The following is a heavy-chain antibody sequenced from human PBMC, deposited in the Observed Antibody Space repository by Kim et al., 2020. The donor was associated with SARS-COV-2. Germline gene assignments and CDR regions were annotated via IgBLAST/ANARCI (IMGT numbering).Heavy chain of an antibody. CDR3: AREAYDSEGGWFDP. J-gene: IGHJ5*02. CDR2: IWYDGSNK. Sequence: GGTLRLSCAASGFTFSSYGMHWVRQAPGKGLEWVAVIWYDGSNKYYADSVKGRFTISRDNTKNTLYLQLNSLRAEDTAVYYCAREAYDSEGGWFDPWGQGTLVTVSS. CDR1: GFTFSSYG. D-gene: IGHD3-22*01. V-gene: IGHV3-33*01.